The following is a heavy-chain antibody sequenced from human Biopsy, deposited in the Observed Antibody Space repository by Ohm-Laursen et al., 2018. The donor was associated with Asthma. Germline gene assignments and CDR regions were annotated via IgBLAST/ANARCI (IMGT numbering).Heavy chain of an antibody. CDR1: GGSINIGDYF. J-gene: IGHJ3*01. Sequence: SVTLSFTCTVFGGSINIGDYFWTWIRQPPGKGPEWIGEINHRGSANYNTSLKSRVTLSVNTSKNQLSVKLRSVTAADTAMYYSARSPYYYGLLGPTRGFGVYAVWGHGTLVTVSS. CDR3: ARSPYYYGLLGPTRGFGVYAV. V-gene: IGHV4-34*01. CDR2: INHRGSA. D-gene: IGHD3-10*01.